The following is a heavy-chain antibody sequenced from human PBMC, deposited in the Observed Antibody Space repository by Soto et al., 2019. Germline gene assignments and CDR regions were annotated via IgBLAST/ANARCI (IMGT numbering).Heavy chain of an antibody. CDR2: ISSSSSYI. CDR1: GFTFSSYS. Sequence: EVQLVESGGGLVKPGGSLRLSCAASGFTFSSYSMNWVRQAPGKGLEWVSSISSSSSYIYYADSVKGRFTISRDNAKHSLYLQMNSLRAEDTAVYYCASAGVGGWFDPWGQGTLVTVSS. J-gene: IGHJ5*02. V-gene: IGHV3-21*01. D-gene: IGHD1-26*01. CDR3: ASAGVGGWFDP.